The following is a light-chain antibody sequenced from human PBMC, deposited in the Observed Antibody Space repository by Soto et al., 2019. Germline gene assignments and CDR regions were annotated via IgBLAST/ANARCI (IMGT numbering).Light chain of an antibody. CDR2: GAS. CDR1: QSVSSN. J-gene: IGKJ2*01. Sequence: EIVMTQSPATLSVSPGERATLSCRASQSVSSNLAGYQQKPGQAPRLLIYGASTRATGSPARFSGSGSGTEFTLTIGSLQSEDFAVYYCQHHEGYTFGQGTKLEIK. V-gene: IGKV3-15*01. CDR3: QHHEGYT.